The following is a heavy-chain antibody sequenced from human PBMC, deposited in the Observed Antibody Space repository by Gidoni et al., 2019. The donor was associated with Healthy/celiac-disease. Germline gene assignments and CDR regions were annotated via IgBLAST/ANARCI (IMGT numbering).Heavy chain of an antibody. CDR2: IIPILGIA. J-gene: IGHJ4*02. CDR1: GGPFSSYA. D-gene: IGHD5-12*01. CDR3: ATQDGRWLQLGGHQTPIEFDY. Sequence: QVQLVQSGAEVKKPGSSVKVSCKASGGPFSSYAISWVRQAPGQGLEWMGRIIPILGIANYAQKFQGRVTITADKSTSTAYMELSSLRSEDTAVYYCATQDGRWLQLGGHQTPIEFDYWGQGTLLTVSS. V-gene: IGHV1-69*04.